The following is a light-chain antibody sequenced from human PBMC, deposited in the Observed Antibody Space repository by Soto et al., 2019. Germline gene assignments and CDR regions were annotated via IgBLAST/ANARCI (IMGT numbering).Light chain of an antibody. CDR2: AAS. CDR3: QQSYTTSLP. J-gene: IGKJ4*01. V-gene: IGKV1-39*01. Sequence: DIQMTQSPSSLAAALGDSVNITCRACQSISRCLNWDQQRPGKAPKLLIYAASSLQSGVPTRFSGSGSGTDFTLTISSLQPEDFGTFYCQQSYTTSLPFGGGTQGEI. CDR1: QSISRC.